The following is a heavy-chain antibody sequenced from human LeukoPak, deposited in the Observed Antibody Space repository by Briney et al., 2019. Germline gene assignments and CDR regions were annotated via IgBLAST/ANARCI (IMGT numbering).Heavy chain of an antibody. CDR1: GFPLDDYG. Sequence: GGPLRLSCAASGFPLDDYGMSWVRQAPAKGLEWVSGINWNGGSTGYADSVKGRFTISRDNAKNPLYLQMNSLRAEDTALYYCARDRVPDYYYMDVWGKGTPVTVSS. J-gene: IGHJ6*03. V-gene: IGHV3-20*04. D-gene: IGHD1-1*01. CDR2: INWNGGST. CDR3: ARDRVPDYYYMDV.